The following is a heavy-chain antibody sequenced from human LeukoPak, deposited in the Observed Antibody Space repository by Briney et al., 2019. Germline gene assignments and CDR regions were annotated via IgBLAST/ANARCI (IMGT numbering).Heavy chain of an antibody. D-gene: IGHD6-6*01. J-gene: IGHJ4*02. CDR3: ASQSSSSSTRAPDF. V-gene: IGHV3-48*01. CDR2: ISACGRTT. Sequence: GGSLRLSCAASGVPFNHYSLNWVRQPPGKGLEWISYISACGRTTYYADSVKGRFTISRDHATLYLHMDTLRSEDTALYYCASQSSSSSTRAPDFWGLGNLVTVSS. CDR1: GVPFNHYS.